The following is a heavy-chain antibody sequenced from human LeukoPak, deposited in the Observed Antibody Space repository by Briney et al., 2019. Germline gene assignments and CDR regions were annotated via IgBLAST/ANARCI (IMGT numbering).Heavy chain of an antibody. D-gene: IGHD1-7*01. CDR3: ARGYPELELRTSGIYDWFDP. V-gene: IGHV1-2*02. CDR2: INPNSGGT. Sequence: ASVKVSCKASGGTFSSYAISWVRQAPGQGLEWMGWINPNSGGTNYAQKFQGRVTMTRDTSISTAYMELSRLRSDDTAVYYCARGYPELELRTSGIYDWFDPWGQGALVTVSS. J-gene: IGHJ5*02. CDR1: GGTFSSYA.